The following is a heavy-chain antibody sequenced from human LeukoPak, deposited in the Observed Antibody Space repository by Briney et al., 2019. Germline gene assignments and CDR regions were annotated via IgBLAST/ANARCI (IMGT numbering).Heavy chain of an antibody. V-gene: IGHV3-21*01. CDR2: ISSSGSYI. J-gene: IGHJ4*02. CDR3: ARESSESFDY. CDR1: GFTFNTYD. Sequence: GGSLRLSCAASGFTFNTYDMTWVRQAPGKGLEWVSSISSSGSYIYQPDSVKGRLTISRDNAKNSLYLQMNSLRAEDTAVYYCARESSESFDYWGQGTLVTVSS.